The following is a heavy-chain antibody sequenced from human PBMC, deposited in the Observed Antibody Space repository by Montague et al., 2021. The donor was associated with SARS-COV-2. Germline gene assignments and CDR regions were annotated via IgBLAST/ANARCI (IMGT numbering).Heavy chain of an antibody. V-gene: IGHV4-39*02. J-gene: IGHJ6*02. Sequence: SGYTYNHPSLRSRVTISVDLAKNQFSLKVSSVNAADTAVYYCARENFSFYGMDVWGQVTTVTVS. CDR3: ARENFSFYGMDV. CDR2: SGYT.